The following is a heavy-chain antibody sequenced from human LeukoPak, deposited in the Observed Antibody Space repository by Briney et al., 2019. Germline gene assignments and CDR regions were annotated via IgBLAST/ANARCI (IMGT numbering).Heavy chain of an antibody. V-gene: IGHV3-30-3*01. CDR1: GFTFSSYA. J-gene: IGHJ4*02. Sequence: GGSLRLSCAASGFTFSSYAMHWVRQAPGKGLEWVAVISYDGSNKYYADSVKGRFTISRDNSKNTLYLQMNSLRAEDTAVYYCARDSYSYGYLDYWGQGTLVTVSS. CDR3: ARDSYSYGYLDY. D-gene: IGHD5-18*01. CDR2: ISYDGSNK.